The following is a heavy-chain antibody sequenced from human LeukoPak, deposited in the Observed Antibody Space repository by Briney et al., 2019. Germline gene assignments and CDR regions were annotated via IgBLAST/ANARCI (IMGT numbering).Heavy chain of an antibody. CDR1: GFTFSSYA. CDR2: SSGSGGST. V-gene: IGHV3-23*01. J-gene: IGHJ4*02. Sequence: PGGSLRLSCAASGFTFSSYAMSWVRQAPGKGLEWVSASSGSGGSTYYADSVKGRFTISRDNSKNTLYLQMNSLRAEDTAVYYCAKDLDYYVSSGYSYYFDYWGQGTLVTVSS. D-gene: IGHD3-22*01. CDR3: AKDLDYYVSSGYSYYFDY.